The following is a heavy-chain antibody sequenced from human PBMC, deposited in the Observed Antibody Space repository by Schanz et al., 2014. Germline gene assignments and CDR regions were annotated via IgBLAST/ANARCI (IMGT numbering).Heavy chain of an antibody. J-gene: IGHJ4*02. Sequence: EVQLVESGGGVVQPGRSLRLSCAASGFNFGSHGMHWVRQAPGKGLEWVSAISGSGGSTYYADSVKGRFTISRDNSKNTLYLQMNSLRAEDTAVYYCAKSLESCPGGRCSRGYFDYWGQGTLVTVSS. V-gene: IGHV3-23*04. CDR3: AKSLESCPGGRCSRGYFDY. D-gene: IGHD2-8*02. CDR1: GFNFGSHG. CDR2: ISGSGGST.